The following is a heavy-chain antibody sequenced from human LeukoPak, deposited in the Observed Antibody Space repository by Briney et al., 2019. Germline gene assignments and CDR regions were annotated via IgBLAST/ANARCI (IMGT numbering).Heavy chain of an antibody. J-gene: IGHJ4*02. V-gene: IGHV3-30*18. CDR2: ISYDGSNK. D-gene: IGHD6-19*01. Sequence: PGGSLRLSCAASGFTFSSYGMHWVRQAPGKGLEWVAVISYDGSNKYYADSEKGRFTISRDNSKNTLYLQMNSLRAEDTAVYYCAKSPVAGTVFVDYWGQGTLVTVSS. CDR1: GFTFSSYG. CDR3: AKSPVAGTVFVDY.